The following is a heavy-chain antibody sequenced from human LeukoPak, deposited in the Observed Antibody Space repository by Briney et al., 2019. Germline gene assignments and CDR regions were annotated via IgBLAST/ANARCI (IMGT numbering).Heavy chain of an antibody. Sequence: SETLSLTCSVSGGSISTSNYYWGWIRQPPGKGLEWIGNIYYSGSTNYNPSLKSRVTISVDTSKNQFSLKLSSVTAADTAVYYCARERDSSGFDYWGQGTLVTVSS. CDR2: IYYSGST. CDR1: GGSISTSNYY. D-gene: IGHD6-19*01. CDR3: ARERDSSGFDY. J-gene: IGHJ4*02. V-gene: IGHV4-39*07.